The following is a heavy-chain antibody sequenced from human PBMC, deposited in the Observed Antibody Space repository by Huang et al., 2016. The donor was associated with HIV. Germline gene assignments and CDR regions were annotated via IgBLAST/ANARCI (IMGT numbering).Heavy chain of an antibody. Sequence: HVQLQESGPGLMKPSETLSLTCTVSGGSINSLYWSWIRQPAGKGPEWIGRIYTNGTTIYHPSLRRRVTLSVDTAKNYFSLKLKSVTAADTAVYYCARDGARRLFDYWGQGAPVTVSS. D-gene: IGHD1-1*01. CDR1: GGSINSLY. J-gene: IGHJ4*02. V-gene: IGHV4-4*07. CDR3: ARDGARRLFDY. CDR2: IYTNGTT.